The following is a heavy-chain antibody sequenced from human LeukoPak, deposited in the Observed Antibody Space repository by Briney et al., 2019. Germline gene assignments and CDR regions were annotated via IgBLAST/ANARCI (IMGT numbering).Heavy chain of an antibody. CDR2: IYYSGST. CDR3: ARVIISYYDILTGFYYGPYYFDY. V-gene: IGHV4-59*01. D-gene: IGHD3-9*01. J-gene: IGHJ4*02. CDR1: GGSISSYY. Sequence: SETLSLTCIVSGGSISSYYWSWIRQPPGKGLEWIGYIYYSGSTNYNPSLKSRVTISVDTSKNQFSLKLSSVTAADTAMYYCARVIISYYDILTGFYYGPYYFDYWGQGTLVTVSS.